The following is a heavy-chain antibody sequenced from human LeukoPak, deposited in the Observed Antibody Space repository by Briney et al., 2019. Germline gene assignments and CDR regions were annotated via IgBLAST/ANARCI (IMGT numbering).Heavy chain of an antibody. J-gene: IGHJ4*02. D-gene: IGHD2-2*01. CDR1: GYTLTELS. Sequence: GASVKVSCKVSGYTLTELSMHWVRQAPGKGLEWMGGFDPEDGETIYAQKLQGRVTMTTDTSTSTAYMELRSLRSDDTAVYYCARGGGDIVVVPPTDYWGQGTLVTVSS. CDR2: FDPEDGET. V-gene: IGHV1-24*01. CDR3: ARGGGDIVVVPPTDY.